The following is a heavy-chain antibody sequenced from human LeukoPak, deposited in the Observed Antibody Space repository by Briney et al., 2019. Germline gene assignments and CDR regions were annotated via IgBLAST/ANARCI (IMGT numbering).Heavy chain of an antibody. Sequence: GGSLRLSCAASGFTFDDYAMHWVRQAPGKGLEWVSGISWNSGGIGYADSVKGRFTISRDNAKNSLYLQMNSLRAEDTALYYCAKDDTTMVRGVFDYWGQGTLVTVSS. CDR1: GFTFDDYA. J-gene: IGHJ4*02. CDR2: ISWNSGGI. V-gene: IGHV3-9*01. CDR3: AKDDTTMVRGVFDY. D-gene: IGHD3-10*01.